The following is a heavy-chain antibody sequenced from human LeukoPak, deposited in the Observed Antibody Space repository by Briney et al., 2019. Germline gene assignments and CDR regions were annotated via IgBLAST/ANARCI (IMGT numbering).Heavy chain of an antibody. CDR2: IWYDGSNK. CDR1: GFTFSSYG. CDR3: AKDGSGGGWKWFDP. V-gene: IGHV3-33*06. D-gene: IGHD2-15*01. Sequence: PGGSLRLPCAASGFTFSSYGFHWVRQAPGKGLEWVAVIWYDGSNKYYADSVKGRFTISRDSSKNTLYLQMNSLRAEDTAVYYCAKDGSGGGWKWFDPWGQGTLVTVSS. J-gene: IGHJ5*02.